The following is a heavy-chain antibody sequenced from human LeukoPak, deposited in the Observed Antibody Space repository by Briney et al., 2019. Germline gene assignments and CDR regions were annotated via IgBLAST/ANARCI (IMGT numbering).Heavy chain of an antibody. J-gene: IGHJ4*02. CDR2: IYHNGST. Sequence: SETLSLTCAVSGGSISSSNWWSWIRQPPGKGLEWIGEIYHNGSTNYNPSLKSRVTISVDKSKTQFSLKLSAVTAADTAVYYCARGGKRITIFGVVTPFDYWGQGTLVTVSS. CDR3: ARGGKRITIFGVVTPFDY. D-gene: IGHD3-3*01. V-gene: IGHV4-4*02. CDR1: GGSISSSNW.